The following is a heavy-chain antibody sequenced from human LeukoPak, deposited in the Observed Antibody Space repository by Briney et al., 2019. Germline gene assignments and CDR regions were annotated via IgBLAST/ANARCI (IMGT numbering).Heavy chain of an antibody. CDR2: ISDSGGST. V-gene: IGHV3-23*01. CDR1: GFTFSNYA. CDR3: GKVFSRSNKGGARGIDF. D-gene: IGHD2-2*01. J-gene: IGHJ4*02. Sequence: GGSLRLSCAASGFTFSNYAMSWVRQAPGKGLEWVSTISDSGGSTYYADSVNGRFTISKAKTKNTLHLQMNRLRVEDTAVYYFGKVFSRSNKGGARGIDFWGRGTLVTVSS.